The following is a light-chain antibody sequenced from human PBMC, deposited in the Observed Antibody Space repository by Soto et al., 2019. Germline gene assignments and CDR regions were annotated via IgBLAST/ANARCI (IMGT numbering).Light chain of an antibody. J-gene: IGKJ2*01. CDR2: GSS. Sequence: EVVLTQSPGTLSLSPGERATLSCRASQSVSNNYFAWYQQKPGQAPRLLIFGSSDRATGIPDRFSGSGSGTDSTSTISRLEPEDLVVYYCEPYGSSPPYTFGQGTKLEIK. CDR3: EPYGSSPPYT. V-gene: IGKV3-20*01. CDR1: QSVSNNY.